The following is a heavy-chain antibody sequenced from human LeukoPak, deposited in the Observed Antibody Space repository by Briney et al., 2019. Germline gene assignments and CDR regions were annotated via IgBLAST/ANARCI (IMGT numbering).Heavy chain of an antibody. V-gene: IGHV3-33*01. J-gene: IGHJ4*02. CDR1: GFTFSSYG. CDR2: IRYDGSNK. D-gene: IGHD4-17*01. CDR3: ARGPIYGDYHFDY. Sequence: GGSLRLSCAASGFTFSSYGMHWVRQAPGKGLEWVAVIRYDGSNKYYADSVKGRFTISRDNSKNTLYLQMNSLRAEDTAVYYCARGPIYGDYHFDYWGQGTLATVSS.